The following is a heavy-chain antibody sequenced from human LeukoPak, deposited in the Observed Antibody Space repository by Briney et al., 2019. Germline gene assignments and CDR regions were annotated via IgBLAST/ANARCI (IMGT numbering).Heavy chain of an antibody. CDR3: AQQVGYCSSGSCYFTY. CDR2: ISNTGGST. J-gene: IGHJ1*01. Sequence: GGSLRLSCAASGFSFNTYAMSWVRQAPGKGLEWVSAISNTGGSTYYADSVKGRFTISRDKSKNTLSLKMNSLRAEDTAVYYCAQQVGYCSSGSCYFTYWGQGTLVTVS. V-gene: IGHV3-23*01. D-gene: IGHD2-15*01. CDR1: GFSFNTYA.